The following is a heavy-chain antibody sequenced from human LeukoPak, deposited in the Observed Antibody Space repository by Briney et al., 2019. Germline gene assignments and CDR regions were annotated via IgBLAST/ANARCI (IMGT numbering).Heavy chain of an antibody. CDR1: GYTFTGYY. Sequence: ASATVSCKASGYTFTGYYMHWVRQAPGQGLEWMGWINPNSGGTNYAQKFQGRVTMTRDTSISTAYMELSRLRSDDTAVYYFARAMTTVTPDAFDIWGQGTMVTVSS. CDR3: ARAMTTVTPDAFDI. J-gene: IGHJ3*02. V-gene: IGHV1-2*02. D-gene: IGHD4-17*01. CDR2: INPNSGGT.